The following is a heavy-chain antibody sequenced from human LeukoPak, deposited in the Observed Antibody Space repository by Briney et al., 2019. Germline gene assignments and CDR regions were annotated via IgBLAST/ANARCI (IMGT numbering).Heavy chain of an antibody. CDR2: IYYSGSS. V-gene: IGHV4-59*01. CDR1: GGSISGYH. Sequence: SETLSLTCNVSGGSISGYHWSWIRQPPGKGLEWLGYIYYSGSSNYNPSLKSRVTMSADTSKNQFSLKLSSVTAADTAVYYCARVPRSYYYYYYMDVWGKGPTVAVSS. J-gene: IGHJ6*03. CDR3: ARVPRSYYYYYYMDV.